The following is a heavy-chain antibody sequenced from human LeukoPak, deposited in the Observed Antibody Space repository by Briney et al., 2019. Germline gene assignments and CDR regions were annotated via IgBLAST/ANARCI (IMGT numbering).Heavy chain of an antibody. J-gene: IGHJ4*02. D-gene: IGHD3-3*01. V-gene: IGHV3-23*01. CDR2: ISGSGGST. Sequence: GGSLILSCAASGFTFSSYAMSWVRQAPGKGLEWVSAISGSGGSTYYADSVKGRFTISSDNSKNTLYLQMNSLRAEDTAVYYCAKHGYYDFWTGGFDYWGQGTLVTVSS. CDR1: GFTFSSYA. CDR3: AKHGYYDFWTGGFDY.